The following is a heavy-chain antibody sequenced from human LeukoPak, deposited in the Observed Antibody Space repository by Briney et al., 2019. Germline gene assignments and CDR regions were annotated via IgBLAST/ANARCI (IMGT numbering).Heavy chain of an antibody. V-gene: IGHV3-53*01. CDR1: GSTVSNNH. CDR3: AKSWQQLSPFVS. CDR2: IYSGGST. D-gene: IGHD6-13*01. J-gene: IGHJ4*02. Sequence: QPGGSLRLSCVASGSTVSNNHMSWVRQAPEKGLEWVSIIYSGGSTYYADSVKGRFTISRDNSENTLYLQMNSLRAEDTAIYYCAKSWQQLSPFVSWGQGTLVTVSS.